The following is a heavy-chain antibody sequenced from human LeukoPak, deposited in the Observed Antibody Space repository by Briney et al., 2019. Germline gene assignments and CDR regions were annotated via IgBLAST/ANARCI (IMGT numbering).Heavy chain of an antibody. CDR1: GGSFSGYY. V-gene: IGHV4-34*01. Sequence: SETLSLTCAVYGGSFSGYYWSWIRQPPGKGLEWIGGINHSGSTNYNPSLKSRVTISVDTSKNQFSLKLSSVTAADTAVYYCAVRSSWYDSKVYWGQGTLVTVSS. D-gene: IGHD6-13*01. J-gene: IGHJ4*02. CDR3: AVRSSWYDSKVY. CDR2: INHSGST.